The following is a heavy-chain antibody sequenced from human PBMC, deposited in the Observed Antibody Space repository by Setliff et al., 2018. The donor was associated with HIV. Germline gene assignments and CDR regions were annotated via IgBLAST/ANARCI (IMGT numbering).Heavy chain of an antibody. V-gene: IGHV4-59*01. D-gene: IGHD3-22*01. Sequence: LSLTCTVSGGSMSNYYWSWIRQPPGKRLEWIASIQYSDSSHYNPSLQSRVTISVDTSTKQFSLYLSSVNETDTAVYYCARSGYTSGFYWVFGAFGVWGQGKLVTVS. J-gene: IGHJ3*01. CDR2: IQYSDSS. CDR3: ARSGYTSGFYWVFGAFGV. CDR1: GGSMSNYY.